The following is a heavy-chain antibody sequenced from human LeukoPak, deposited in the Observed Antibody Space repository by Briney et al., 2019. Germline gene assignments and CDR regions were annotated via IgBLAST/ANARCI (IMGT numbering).Heavy chain of an antibody. CDR1: GGSISSYY. Sequence: SETLSLTCTVSGGSISSYYWSWIRQPPGKGLEWIGYIYYSGSTNYNPSLKSRVTISVDTSKNQFSLKLSSVTAADTAVYYCAREMGELEHSQGLFDYWGQGPLVTVSS. CDR3: AREMGELEHSQGLFDY. D-gene: IGHD1/OR15-1a*01. V-gene: IGHV4-59*01. J-gene: IGHJ4*02. CDR2: IYYSGST.